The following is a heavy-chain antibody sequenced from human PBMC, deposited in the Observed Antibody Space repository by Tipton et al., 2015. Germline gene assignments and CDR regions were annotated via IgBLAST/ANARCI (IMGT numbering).Heavy chain of an antibody. CDR2: IYSGGST. D-gene: IGHD3-22*01. Sequence: SLRLSCAASGFTVSRKYMSWVRQAPGKGLEWVSIIYSGGSTYYADSVKGRFTISRDNSKNTLFLQMNSLRGEDTAVYFCASGIYFDSRGPDYWGQGTLVTVSS. CDR1: GFTVSRKY. V-gene: IGHV3-53*05. CDR3: ASGIYFDSRGPDY. J-gene: IGHJ4*02.